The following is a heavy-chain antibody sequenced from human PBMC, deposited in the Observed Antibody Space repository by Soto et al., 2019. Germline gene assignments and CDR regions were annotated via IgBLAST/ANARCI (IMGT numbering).Heavy chain of an antibody. Sequence: SETLSLTCTVSGGSISSSSYYWGWIRQPPGKGLEWIGSIYYSGSTYYNPSLKSRVTISVDTSKNQFSLKLSSVTAADTAVYYCARRYSSIAARFDYWGQGTLVTVSS. D-gene: IGHD6-6*01. V-gene: IGHV4-39*01. J-gene: IGHJ4*02. CDR2: IYYSGST. CDR1: GGSISSSSYY. CDR3: ARRYSSIAARFDY.